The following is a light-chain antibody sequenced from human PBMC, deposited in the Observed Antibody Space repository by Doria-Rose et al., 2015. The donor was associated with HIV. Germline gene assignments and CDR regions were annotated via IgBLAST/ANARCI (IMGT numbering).Light chain of an antibody. Sequence: TQSPESLGMSLGERATLNCKSNQSLLYTSKNYLAWYQQKPGQPPKLLIYWVSTRQSGVPARFSSSGSGTDFTLTISSLEAEDVAVYYCQQYYDTPSFGPGTTVDIK. CDR2: WVS. CDR1: QSLLYTSKNY. CDR3: QQYYDTPS. V-gene: IGKV4-1*01. J-gene: IGKJ3*01.